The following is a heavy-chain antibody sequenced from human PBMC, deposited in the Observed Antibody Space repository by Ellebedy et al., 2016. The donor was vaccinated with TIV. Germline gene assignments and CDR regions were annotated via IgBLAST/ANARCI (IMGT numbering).Heavy chain of an antibody. V-gene: IGHV3-30*18. J-gene: IGHJ4*02. CDR3: AQDPRSNYYDSSGGPFDY. CDR2: ISYHGSNK. Sequence: GGSLRLXXAASGFTFSTYGMHWVRQAPGKGLEWVAVISYHGSNKYYADSVKGRFTISRDNSKNTLYLEMNSLRAEDTAVYYCAQDPRSNYYDSSGGPFDYWGQGTLVTVSS. CDR1: GFTFSTYG. D-gene: IGHD3-22*01.